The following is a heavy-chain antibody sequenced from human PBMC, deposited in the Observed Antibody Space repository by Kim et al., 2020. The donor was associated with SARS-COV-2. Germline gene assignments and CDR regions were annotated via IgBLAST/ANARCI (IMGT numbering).Heavy chain of an antibody. Sequence: SVKVSCKASGGTFSSYAISWVRQAPGQGLEWMGGIIPIFGTANYAQKFQGRVTITADESTSTAYMELSSLRSEDTAVYYCARAQNKLERLCYFDYWGQGTLVTVSS. CDR1: GGTFSSYA. CDR3: ARAQNKLERLCYFDY. J-gene: IGHJ4*02. V-gene: IGHV1-69*13. CDR2: IIPIFGTA. D-gene: IGHD1-1*01.